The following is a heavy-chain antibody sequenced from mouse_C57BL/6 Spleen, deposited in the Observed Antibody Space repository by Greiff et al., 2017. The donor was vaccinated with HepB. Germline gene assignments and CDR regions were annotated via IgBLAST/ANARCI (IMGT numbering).Heavy chain of an antibody. D-gene: IGHD4-1*02. CDR2: IHPNSGST. CDR1: GYTFTSYW. V-gene: IGHV1-64*01. CDR3: ARVPNWDGGAMDY. Sequence: QVQLQQPGAELVKPGASVKLSCKASGYTFTSYWMHWVKQRPGQGLEWIGMIHPNSGSTNYNEKFKSKATLTVDKSSSTAYMQLSSLTSEDSAVYYLARVPNWDGGAMDYWGQGTSVTVSS. J-gene: IGHJ4*01.